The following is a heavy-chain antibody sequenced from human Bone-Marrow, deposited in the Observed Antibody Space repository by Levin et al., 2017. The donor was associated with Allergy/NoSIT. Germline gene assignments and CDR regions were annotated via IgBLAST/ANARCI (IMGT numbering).Heavy chain of an antibody. V-gene: IGHV3-30*18. CDR3: AKLSGLLRVWYHYDSSLSDFDM. D-gene: IGHD3-22*01. Sequence: PGGSLRLSCAASGFSFTSYGMHWVRQAPGKGLEWVAVISYDGTNKYYGDSVKGRFTISRDNSKNMVYLQMNSLRAEDTAVYYCAKLSGLLRVWYHYDSSLSDFDMWGQGTMVTVSS. CDR2: ISYDGTNK. J-gene: IGHJ3*02. CDR1: GFSFTSYG.